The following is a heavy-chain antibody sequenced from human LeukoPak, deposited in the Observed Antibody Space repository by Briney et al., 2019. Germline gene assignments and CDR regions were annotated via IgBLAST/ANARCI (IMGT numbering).Heavy chain of an antibody. J-gene: IGHJ3*02. V-gene: IGHV3-48*03. D-gene: IGHD2/OR15-2a*01. CDR1: GFTFSSYE. CDR2: ISSSGTTK. CDR3: ARSNRDAFDM. Sequence: HPGGSLRLSCAASGFTFSSYEMNWVRQGPGKGLEWVSYISSSGTTKYYADPVKGRFTLSRDNAKKSLSLQMNSLRAEDTAIYYCARSNRDAFDMWGQGTVVTVSS.